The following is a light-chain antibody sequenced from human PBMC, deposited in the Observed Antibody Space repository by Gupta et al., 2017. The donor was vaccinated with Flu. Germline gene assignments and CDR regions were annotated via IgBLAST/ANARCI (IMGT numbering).Light chain of an antibody. CDR1: QSVSSSY. CDR2: GAS. CDR3: QQYCSSPRT. Sequence: DILFTHSPGTLSLSPGERATLSCRASQSVSSSYLAWYQQKPGQAPRLLIYGASSRATGIPDRFSGSGSGTDFTLTISRLDPEDFAVYYCQQYCSSPRTFGQGTKVEIK. V-gene: IGKV3-20*01. J-gene: IGKJ1*01.